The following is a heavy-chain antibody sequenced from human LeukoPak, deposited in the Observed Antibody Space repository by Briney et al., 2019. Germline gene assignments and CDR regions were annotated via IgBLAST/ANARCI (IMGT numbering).Heavy chain of an antibody. J-gene: IGHJ4*02. V-gene: IGHV4-59*01. Sequence: PSETLSLTCTVSGGSISSYYWSWIRQPPGKGLEWIGYMYYSGNANYNPSLKSRVTISVDTSKNQFSRKLSSVTAADTAVYYCATAVSGTSDFDYWGQGTLVTVSS. CDR2: MYYSGNA. CDR1: GGSISSYY. CDR3: ATAVSGTSDFDY. D-gene: IGHD6-19*01.